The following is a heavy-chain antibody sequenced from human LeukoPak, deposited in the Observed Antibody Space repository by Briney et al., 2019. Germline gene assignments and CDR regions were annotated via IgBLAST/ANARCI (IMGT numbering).Heavy chain of an antibody. Sequence: GESLKISCKGSGYSFTSYWIGWVRQMPGKGLEWMGIIYPGDSDTRYSPSFQGQVTISADKSISTAYLQWSSLKASDTAMYYCARLGSSSWELQSHGMDVWGQGTTVTVSS. J-gene: IGHJ6*02. V-gene: IGHV5-51*01. CDR1: GYSFTSYW. CDR3: ARLGSSSWELQSHGMDV. CDR2: IYPGDSDT. D-gene: IGHD6-13*01.